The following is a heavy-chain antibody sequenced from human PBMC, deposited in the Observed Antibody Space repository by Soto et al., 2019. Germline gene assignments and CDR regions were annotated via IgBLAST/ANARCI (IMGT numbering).Heavy chain of an antibody. Sequence: SETLSLTCTVSGASISSYYWNWIRQPPGKGLEWIGYIWYSGSTNYNPSLKSRVTISIDTSKNQFSLKLSSVTAADTAVYYCATSNWFDPWGQGTQVTVSS. J-gene: IGHJ5*02. V-gene: IGHV4-59*08. CDR2: IWYSGST. CDR1: GASISSYY. CDR3: ATSNWFDP.